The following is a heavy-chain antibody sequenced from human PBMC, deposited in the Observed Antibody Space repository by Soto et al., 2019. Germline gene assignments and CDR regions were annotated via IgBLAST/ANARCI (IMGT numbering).Heavy chain of an antibody. D-gene: IGHD6-13*01. CDR2: IFGGGGDT. CDR3: AKYGSKSSPHYHDY. Sequence: EVQLLESGGGLVQPGGSLRLSCAVSGFTFSNYAVGWVRQAPGMGLEWVSSIFGGGGDTYYTDSVKGRFTISRDSSENTVFLQMNSLRAEDTALYYCAKYGSKSSPHYHDYWGQGTLVTVSS. J-gene: IGHJ4*02. V-gene: IGHV3-23*01. CDR1: GFTFSNYA.